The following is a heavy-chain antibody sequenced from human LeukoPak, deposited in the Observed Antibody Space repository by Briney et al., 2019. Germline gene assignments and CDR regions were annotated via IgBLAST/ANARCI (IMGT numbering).Heavy chain of an antibody. J-gene: IGHJ4*02. Sequence: ASVKVSCKASGYTSTSYDISWVRQATGQGIKWMGWMHPSSGKTGYAQKFQGRVTMTRNTSISTAYMELSSLRSEDTAVYYCARGRRLRLGELFFYWGQGTLVTVSS. CDR2: MHPSSGKT. CDR3: ARGRRLRLGELFFY. D-gene: IGHD3-16*01. V-gene: IGHV1-8*01. CDR1: GYTSTSYD.